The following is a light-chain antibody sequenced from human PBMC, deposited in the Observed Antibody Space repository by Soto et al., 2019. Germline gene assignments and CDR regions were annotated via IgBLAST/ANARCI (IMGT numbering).Light chain of an antibody. V-gene: IGKV1-27*01. J-gene: IGKJ3*01. CDR1: QSISNY. Sequence: DIQMTQSPSSLSASVGDRVTITCRASQSISNYLAWYQQKPGKVPKLLISAASTLQSGVPSRFSGSGSRTDFTLTISSLQPEDVATYYCQKYDTASFTFGHGTKVDIK. CDR3: QKYDTASFT. CDR2: AAS.